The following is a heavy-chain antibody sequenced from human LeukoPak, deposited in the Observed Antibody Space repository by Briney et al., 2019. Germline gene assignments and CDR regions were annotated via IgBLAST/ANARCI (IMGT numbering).Heavy chain of an antibody. CDR3: AKGSSPSRHYYFDN. J-gene: IGHJ4*02. V-gene: IGHV3-23*01. CDR1: GFTFSTYA. CDR2: IGNSGSST. Sequence: QPGGSLRLSCAASGFTFSTYAMSWVRQAPGKGLEWVAAIGNSGSSTYYADYVKGRFTISRDSSKNTVYLQMNSLRADDTAVYYCAKGSSPSRHYYFDNWGQGTLVTVSS. D-gene: IGHD3-10*01.